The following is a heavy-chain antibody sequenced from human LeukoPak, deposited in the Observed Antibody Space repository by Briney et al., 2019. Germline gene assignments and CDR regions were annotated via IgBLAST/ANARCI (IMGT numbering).Heavy chain of an antibody. J-gene: IGHJ5*02. CDR2: IYTSGST. V-gene: IGHV4-61*02. D-gene: IGHD4-23*01. CDR1: GGSISSDNYH. Sequence: SETLSLTCTVSGGSISSDNYHWSWIRQPAGKGLEWIGRIYTSGSTNYNPSLKSRVTISVDTSKNQFSLKLSSVTATDTAVYYCARVFGGPVSRGFDPWGQGTLVIVSS. CDR3: ARVFGGPVSRGFDP.